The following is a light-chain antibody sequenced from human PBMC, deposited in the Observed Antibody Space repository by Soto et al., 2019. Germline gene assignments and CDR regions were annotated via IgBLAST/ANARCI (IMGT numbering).Light chain of an antibody. V-gene: IGLV2-14*03. CDR3: NSYTSNNAYV. J-gene: IGLJ1*01. CDR1: SSDVGAFNY. Sequence: QSALTQPASVSGSPGQAITISCSGTSSDVGAFNYVSWYQQHPGKAPKLMIYDVSNRPSGVSNRFSGSKSGNTASLTISGLRAEEEADYYSNSYTSNNAYVFGTGTKVTVL. CDR2: DVS.